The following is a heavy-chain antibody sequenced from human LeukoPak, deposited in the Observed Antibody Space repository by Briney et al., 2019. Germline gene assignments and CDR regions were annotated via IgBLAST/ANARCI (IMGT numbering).Heavy chain of an antibody. J-gene: IGHJ4*02. V-gene: IGHV1-18*01. CDR2: ISAYNGNT. CDR1: GGTFSSYA. D-gene: IGHD3-3*01. Sequence: ASVKVSCKASGGTFSSYAISWVRQAPGQGLEWMGWISAYNGNTNYAQKFQGRVIMTTDTSTSTAYMELRSLRSDDTAVYYCARAQRWSGSDYWGQGTLVTVSS. CDR3: ARAQRWSGSDY.